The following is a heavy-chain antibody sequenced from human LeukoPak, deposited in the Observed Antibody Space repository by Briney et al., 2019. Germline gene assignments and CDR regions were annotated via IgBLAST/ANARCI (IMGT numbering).Heavy chain of an antibody. CDR2: INAGNGNT. CDR1: GYTFTSYA. Sequence: ASVKVSCKASGYTFTSYAMHWVRQAPGQRLEWMGWINAGNGNTKYSQKFQGRVTITADESTSTAYMELSSLRSEDTAVYYCARQQYGGNSHLIDYWGQGTLVTVSS. V-gene: IGHV1-3*01. D-gene: IGHD4-23*01. CDR3: ARQQYGGNSHLIDY. J-gene: IGHJ4*02.